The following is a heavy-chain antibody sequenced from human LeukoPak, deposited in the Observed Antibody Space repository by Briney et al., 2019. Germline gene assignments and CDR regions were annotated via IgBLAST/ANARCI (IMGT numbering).Heavy chain of an antibody. CDR1: GGSITTSSYY. CDR2: IYYSGST. CDR3: ARAFRARYFDL. V-gene: IGHV4-39*01. Sequence: SDTLSLTCTVSGGSITTSSYYCGWIRQPPGKGLEWIGIIYYSGSTYYNPSLKGRVTISVDTSKNQFSLKLSSVTAADTAVYYCARAFRARYFDLWGRGTLVTVSS. J-gene: IGHJ2*01. D-gene: IGHD2/OR15-2a*01.